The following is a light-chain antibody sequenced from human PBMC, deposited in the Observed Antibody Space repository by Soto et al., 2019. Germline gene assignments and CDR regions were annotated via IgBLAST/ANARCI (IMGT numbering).Light chain of an antibody. Sequence: DIQMTQSPSSLSASVGDRVTITCRASQSISSYLNWYQQKPGKAPKLLIYAASSLQSGVPSRFSGSGSGTDFTLTISSLQPEDFATYYCQQSYSTPHFTFGPGNKVDIK. V-gene: IGKV1-39*01. J-gene: IGKJ3*01. CDR1: QSISSY. CDR3: QQSYSTPHFT. CDR2: AAS.